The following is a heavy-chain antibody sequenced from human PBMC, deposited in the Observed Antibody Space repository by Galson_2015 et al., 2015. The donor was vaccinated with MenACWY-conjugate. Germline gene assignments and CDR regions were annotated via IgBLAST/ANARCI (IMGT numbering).Heavy chain of an antibody. CDR1: GGTISSSHW. CDR3: AKYSGAPYRETAAMGV. Sequence: LSLTCTVSGGTISSSHWWNWVRQPPGKGLEWIGQIYHTGITNYNPSLKSRVTISVDKSKSQFSLNLTSVTGADTALYYCAKYSGAPYRETAAMGVWGKGTAATVSS. D-gene: IGHD2-21*01. V-gene: IGHV4-4*02. CDR2: IYHTGIT. J-gene: IGHJ6*03.